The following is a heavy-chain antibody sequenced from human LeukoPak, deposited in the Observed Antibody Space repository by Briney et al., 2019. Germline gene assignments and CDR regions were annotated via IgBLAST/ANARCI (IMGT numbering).Heavy chain of an antibody. V-gene: IGHV1-69*13. J-gene: IGHJ5*02. CDR2: IIPIFGTA. CDR3: ARGFTDYGTLITWFAH. D-gene: IGHD4-17*01. CDR1: GGTFSSYA. Sequence: GASVSVSCKASGGTFSSYAISWVRQAPGQGGEWMGGIIPIFGTANYAQKFQGRVTITADESTSTAYMELSSLRSEDTAVYYCARGFTDYGTLITWFAHWGQGTLVTVSS.